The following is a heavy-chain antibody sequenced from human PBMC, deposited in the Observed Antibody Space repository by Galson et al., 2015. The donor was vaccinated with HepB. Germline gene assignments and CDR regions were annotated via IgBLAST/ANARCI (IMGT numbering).Heavy chain of an antibody. CDR2: INPNNGGT. D-gene: IGHD5-24*01. CDR3: ARIKERWLQLLDY. Sequence: SVKVSCKASGYTFIDYYIHWVRQAPGQGLEWMGRINPNNGGTHYAQSFQGRFTMTRDTSITTAYMELNRLRSDDTAVYYCARIKERWLQLLDYWGQGTLGTVSS. CDR1: GYTFIDYY. V-gene: IGHV1-2*06. J-gene: IGHJ4*02.